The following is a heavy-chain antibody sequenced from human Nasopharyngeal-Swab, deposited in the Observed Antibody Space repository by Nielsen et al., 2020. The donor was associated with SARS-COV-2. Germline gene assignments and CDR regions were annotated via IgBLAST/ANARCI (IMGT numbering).Heavy chain of an antibody. CDR3: TRVSIWFGELYYYGMDV. CDR1: GFTFGDYA. J-gene: IGHJ6*02. CDR2: IRSKAYGGTT. D-gene: IGHD3-10*01. Sequence: GESLKISCTASGFTFGDYAMSWVRQAPGKGLEWVGFIRSKAYGGTTEYAASVKGRFTISRDDSKSIAYLQMNSLKTGDTAVYYCTRVSIWFGELYYYGMDVWGQGTTVTVSS. V-gene: IGHV3-49*04.